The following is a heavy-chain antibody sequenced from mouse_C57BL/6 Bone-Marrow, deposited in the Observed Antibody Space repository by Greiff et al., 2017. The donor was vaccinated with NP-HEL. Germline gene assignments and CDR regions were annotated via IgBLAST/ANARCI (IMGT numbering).Heavy chain of an antibody. CDR2: INYDGSSS. V-gene: IGHV5-16*01. J-gene: IGHJ1*03. D-gene: IGHD2-4*01. Sequence: DVQLVESEGGLVQPGSSMKLSCTASGFTFSDYYMAWVRPVPEKTLEWVANINYDGSSSYYLYSLNRRFIISRDNAKNNLYLQMSSLKSEDTATYDCARDQRVYYDDDGAFDVWGTGTTVTVSS. CDR1: GFTFSDYY. CDR3: ARDQRVYYDDDGAFDV.